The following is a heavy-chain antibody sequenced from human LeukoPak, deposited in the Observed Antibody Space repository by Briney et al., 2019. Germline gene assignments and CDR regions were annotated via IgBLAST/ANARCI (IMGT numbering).Heavy chain of an antibody. CDR1: GYSFTNYW. J-gene: IGHJ4*02. V-gene: IGHV5-51*01. Sequence: GESLKISCQASGYSFTNYWIVWVRQMPGKGLEWTGCIYPGVSDTIYSPSFQGQVTISADKSISTAYLQWSSLKASDTAMYYCAVKPGYTGSWGTFDNWGQGTLVSVSS. CDR2: IYPGVSDT. CDR3: AVKPGYTGSWGTFDN. D-gene: IGHD1-26*01.